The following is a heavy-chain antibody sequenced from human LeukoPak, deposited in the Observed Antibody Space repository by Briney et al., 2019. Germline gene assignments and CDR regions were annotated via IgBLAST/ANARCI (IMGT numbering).Heavy chain of an antibody. CDR1: VDTFTTYD. Sequence: ASVKVSCKASVDTFTTYDVNWVRQAPGQGLERMGWMNPNSGNTGYAQNFQGRVTMTMNTSITTAYMELTSLTSEDTAVYYCARSTMGARRRYDYWGLGTLVTVSS. CDR3: ARSTMGARRRYDY. D-gene: IGHD3-10*01. CDR2: MNPNSGNT. V-gene: IGHV1-8*01. J-gene: IGHJ4*02.